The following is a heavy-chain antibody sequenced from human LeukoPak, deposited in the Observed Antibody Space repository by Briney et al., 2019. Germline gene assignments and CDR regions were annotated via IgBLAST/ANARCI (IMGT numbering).Heavy chain of an antibody. J-gene: IGHJ5*02. CDR3: ARLVVRGVIIRSS. D-gene: IGHD3-10*01. CDR1: GGSISSYY. Sequence: PSETLSLTCTVSGGSISSYYWSWIRQPPGKGLEWIGYIYYSGSTNYNPSLKSRVTISVDTSKNQFSLKLSSVTAADTAVYYCARLVVRGVIIRSSWGQGTLVTVSS. CDR2: IYYSGST. V-gene: IGHV4-59*08.